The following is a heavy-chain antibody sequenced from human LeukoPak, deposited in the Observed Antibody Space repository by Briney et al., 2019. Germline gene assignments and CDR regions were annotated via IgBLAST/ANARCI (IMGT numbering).Heavy chain of an antibody. Sequence: GGSLRLSCAASGFTFSSYGMHWVRQAPGKGPEWVAVISYDGGNKYYADSVKGRFTISRDNSKNTLYLQMNSLRAEDTAVYYCAKEGGYYSYNWFDPWGQGTLVTVSS. J-gene: IGHJ5*02. V-gene: IGHV3-30*18. CDR2: ISYDGGNK. CDR3: AKEGGYYSYNWFDP. CDR1: GFTFSSYG. D-gene: IGHD3-3*01.